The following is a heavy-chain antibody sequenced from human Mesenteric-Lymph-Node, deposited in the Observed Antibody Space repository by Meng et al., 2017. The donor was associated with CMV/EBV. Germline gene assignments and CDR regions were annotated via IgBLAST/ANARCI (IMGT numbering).Heavy chain of an antibody. CDR2: ISSGGGMI. CDR1: GLMFSSYA. J-gene: IGHJ3*02. CDR3: ARVHGYDDAFDI. Sequence: GGSLRLSCAASGLMFSSYAMHWVRQAPGKGLEWVSYISSGGGMIHYADSVKGRITISRDNAENSLYLQMNSLRAEDTAVYYCARVHGYDDAFDIWGQGTMVTVSS. D-gene: IGHD3-3*01. V-gene: IGHV3-48*03.